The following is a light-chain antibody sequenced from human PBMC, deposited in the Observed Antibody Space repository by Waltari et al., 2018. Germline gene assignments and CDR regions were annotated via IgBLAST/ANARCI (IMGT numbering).Light chain of an antibody. CDR2: ATS. CDR1: QDIRNW. V-gene: IGKV1-12*01. CDR3: QQANSFPIT. J-gene: IGKJ3*01. Sequence: DIQMTQSPSSVSASVGDRVTMPCRASQDIRNWLAWYQQKPGKAPNLLIYATSSLQTGVPSRFSGSGAGTEFTLTISSLQPEYFATYYCQQANSFPITFGPGTKVDFK.